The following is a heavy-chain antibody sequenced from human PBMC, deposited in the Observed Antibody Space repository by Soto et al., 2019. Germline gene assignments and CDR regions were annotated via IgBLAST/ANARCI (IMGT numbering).Heavy chain of an antibody. J-gene: IGHJ4*02. D-gene: IGHD2-2*01. CDR2: LAYHGRNE. V-gene: IGHV3-30*18. CDR3: AKSYWPSINAVLTSAIDH. Sequence: QVHLVESGGGVVQPGRSLRLSCAASGFTFNRYGMYWIRQAPGKGLEWVAGLAYHGRNEYYAHSVKGRFTTSRDNSNSTLFLQMNSLRPEDTAVYYCAKSYWPSINAVLTSAIDHWGRGTLVTVPS. CDR1: GFTFNRYG.